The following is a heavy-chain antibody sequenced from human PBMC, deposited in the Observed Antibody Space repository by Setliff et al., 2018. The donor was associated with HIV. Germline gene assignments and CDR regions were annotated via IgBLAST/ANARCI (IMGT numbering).Heavy chain of an antibody. J-gene: IGHJ3*02. CDR2: IHTSGNT. Sequence: PSETLSLTCTVSGGSISSHYWSWIRQPAGKGLQWIGRIHTSGNTNYNPSLKSRVTISVDTSKSQFSLKLSSLTAADTAVYYCARYKCINFACVGFDIWGQGTVVTVSS. D-gene: IGHD3-9*01. V-gene: IGHV4-4*07. CDR1: GGSISSHY. CDR3: ARYKCINFACVGFDI.